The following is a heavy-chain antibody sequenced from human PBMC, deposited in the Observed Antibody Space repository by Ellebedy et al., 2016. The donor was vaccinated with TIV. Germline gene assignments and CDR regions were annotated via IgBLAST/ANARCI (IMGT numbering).Heavy chain of an antibody. CDR3: ARAYCGGSCFSSLDH. Sequence: AASVKVSCKASGYTFTGYYMHWVRQAPGQGLEWMGWINPNSGGTNYAQKFQGRVTMTRDTSISTAYMELSRLRSDDTAVYYCARAYCGGSCFSSLDHWGQGTLVTVSS. V-gene: IGHV1-2*02. CDR1: GYTFTGYY. D-gene: IGHD2-21*02. CDR2: INPNSGGT. J-gene: IGHJ4*02.